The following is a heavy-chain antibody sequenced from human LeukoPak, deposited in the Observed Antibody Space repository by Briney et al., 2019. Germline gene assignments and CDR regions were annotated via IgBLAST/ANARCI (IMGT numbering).Heavy chain of an antibody. J-gene: IGHJ4*02. CDR3: TGDHRNYMFDY. CDR1: GFTFSSYS. Sequence: GGSLRLSCAASGFTFSSYSMNWVRQAPGKGLEWVSSISSSSSYIYYADSVKGRFTISRDNAKNTVFLQMNSLRVEDTAVYFCTGDHRNYMFDYWGQGILVTVSS. CDR2: ISSSSSYI. D-gene: IGHD5-24*01. V-gene: IGHV3-21*01.